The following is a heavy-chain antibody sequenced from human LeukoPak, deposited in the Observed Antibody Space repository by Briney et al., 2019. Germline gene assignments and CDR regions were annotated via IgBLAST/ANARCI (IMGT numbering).Heavy chain of an antibody. CDR3: ARYGSSWYFDY. CDR2: IYYSGST. CDR1: GGSISSHY. V-gene: IGHV4-59*11. Sequence: SETLSLTCTVSGGSISSHYWSWIRQPPGKGLEWIGYIYYSGSTNYNPSLKSRVTISVDTSKNQFSLKLSPVTAADTAVYYCARYGSSWYFDYWGQGTLVTVSS. J-gene: IGHJ4*02. D-gene: IGHD6-13*01.